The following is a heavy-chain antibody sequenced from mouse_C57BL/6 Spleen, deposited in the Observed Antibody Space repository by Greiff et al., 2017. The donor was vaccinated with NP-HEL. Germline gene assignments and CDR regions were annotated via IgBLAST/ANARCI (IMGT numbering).Heavy chain of an antibody. CDR3: ARGDYYSSSYLGFAY. CDR1: GYTFTSYW. CDR2: IHPNSGST. J-gene: IGHJ3*01. Sequence: QVQLQQPGAELVKPGASVKLSCKASGYTFTSYWMHWVKQRPGQGLEWIGMIHPNSGSTNYNEKFKSKATLTVDKSSSTAYMQLSSLTSEDSAVYYCARGDYYSSSYLGFAYWGQGTLVTVSA. D-gene: IGHD1-1*01. V-gene: IGHV1-64*01.